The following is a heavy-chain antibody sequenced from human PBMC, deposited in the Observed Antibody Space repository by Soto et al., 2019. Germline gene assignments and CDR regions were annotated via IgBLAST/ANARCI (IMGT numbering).Heavy chain of an antibody. CDR3: AKVRVYSYGSGYYGMYV. J-gene: IGHJ6*02. D-gene: IGHD5-18*01. CDR2: ISGSGGST. Sequence: GSLRLSCAASGFTFSSYAMSWVRQAPGKGLEWVSAISGSGGSTYYADSVKGRFTISRDNSKNTLYLQMNSLRAEDTAVYYCAKVRVYSYGSGYYGMYVWGQGTTVPVSS. V-gene: IGHV3-23*01. CDR1: GFTFSSYA.